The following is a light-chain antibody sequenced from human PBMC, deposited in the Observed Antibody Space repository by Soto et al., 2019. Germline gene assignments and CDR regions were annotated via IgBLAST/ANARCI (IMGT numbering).Light chain of an antibody. Sequence: QSALTQPRSVSGSPGQSVTISCTGTNSDVGGSNHVSWYQHHPGKAPKLLIYDVSKWPSGVPDRFSGSKSGNTASLTISGLQAEDEADYYCCSFAGSYTFVFGTGTKV. CDR2: DVS. J-gene: IGLJ1*01. CDR3: CSFAGSYTFV. V-gene: IGLV2-11*01. CDR1: NSDVGGSNH.